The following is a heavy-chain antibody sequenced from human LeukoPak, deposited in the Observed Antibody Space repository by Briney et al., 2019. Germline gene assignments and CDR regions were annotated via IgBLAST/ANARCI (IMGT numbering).Heavy chain of an antibody. V-gene: IGHV3-23*01. J-gene: IGHJ3*02. CDR1: GFTFSSYA. CDR2: ISGSGGST. CDR3: AKGARGRWELLLGAFDI. Sequence: GGSLRLSCSASGFTFSSYAMSWVRQAPGKGLEWVSAISGSGGSTYYADSVKGRFTISRDNSKNTLYLQMNSLRAEDTAVYYCAKGARGRWELLLGAFDIWGQGTMVTVSS. D-gene: IGHD1-26*01.